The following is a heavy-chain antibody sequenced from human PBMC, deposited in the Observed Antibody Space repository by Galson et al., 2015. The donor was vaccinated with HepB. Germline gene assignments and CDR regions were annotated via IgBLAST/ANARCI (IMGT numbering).Heavy chain of an antibody. CDR3: AIAYEMDTLFLGYDAFDI. V-gene: IGHV3-23*01. J-gene: IGHJ3*02. Sequence: SLRLSCAVSGFTFSRYGMSWVRQAPGKGLEWVSGTSGTGGSTYCADSVKGRFAVSRDKSKNTLYLQMNSLRADDTAVYYCAIAYEMDTLFLGYDAFDIRGQGTMVTVSS. CDR1: GFTFSRYG. D-gene: IGHD5-24*01. CDR2: TSGTGGST.